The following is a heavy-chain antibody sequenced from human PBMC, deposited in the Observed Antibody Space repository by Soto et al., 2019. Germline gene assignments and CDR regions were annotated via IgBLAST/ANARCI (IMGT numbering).Heavy chain of an antibody. D-gene: IGHD3-3*01. V-gene: IGHV1-18*04. CDR1: GYTFTSYG. CDR2: ISAYNGNT. CDR3: ARVRDTIFGVVIYDPSFDY. J-gene: IGHJ4*02. Sequence: ASVKVSCKASGYTFTSYGISWVRQAPGQGLEWMGWISAYNGNTNYAQKLQGRVTMTTDTSTSTAYMELRSLRSDDTAAYYCARVRDTIFGVVIYDPSFDYWGQGTLVTVS.